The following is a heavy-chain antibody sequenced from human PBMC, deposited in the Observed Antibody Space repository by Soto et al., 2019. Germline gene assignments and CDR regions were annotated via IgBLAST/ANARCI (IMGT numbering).Heavy chain of an antibody. CDR2: IKSKTDGGTT. J-gene: IGHJ4*02. CDR3: TTGSFLGYCSSTSCYLGPIDY. CDR1: GFTFSNAW. D-gene: IGHD2-2*01. Sequence: GSLRLSCAASGFTFSNAWMSWVRQAPGKGLEWVGRIKSKTDGGTTDYAAPVKGRFTISRDDSKNTLYLQMNSLKTEDTAVYYCTTGSFLGYCSSTSCYLGPIDYWGQGTLVTVSS. V-gene: IGHV3-15*01.